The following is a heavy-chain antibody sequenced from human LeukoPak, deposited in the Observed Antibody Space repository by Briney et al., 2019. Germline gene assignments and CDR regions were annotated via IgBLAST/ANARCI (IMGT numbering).Heavy chain of an antibody. Sequence: ASVKVSCKASGYTFTAYHLHWVRQAPGQGLEWMGWINPNSADTKSAQKFQGRFTMTRDTSITTVHMEVSRLRSDDTAVYYCARGRGYYEKYYYYFGMDVWGQGTTVTVSS. CDR2: INPNSADT. CDR1: GYTFTAYH. V-gene: IGHV1-2*02. CDR3: ARGRGYYEKYYYYFGMDV. J-gene: IGHJ6*02. D-gene: IGHD3-22*01.